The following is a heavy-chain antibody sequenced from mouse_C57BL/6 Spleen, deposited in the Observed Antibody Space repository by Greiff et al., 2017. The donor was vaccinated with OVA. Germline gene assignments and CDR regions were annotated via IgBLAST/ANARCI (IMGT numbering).Heavy chain of an antibody. CDR2: ISSGSSTI. J-gene: IGHJ4*01. CDR1: GFTFSDYG. V-gene: IGHV5-17*01. Sequence: EVKLMESGGGLVKPGGSLKLSCAASGFTFSDYGMHWVRQAPEKGLEWVAYISSGSSTIYYADTVKGRFTISRDNAKNTLFLQMTSLRSEDTAMDYCASGGFESMDYWGQGTSVTVSS. CDR3: ASGGFESMDY.